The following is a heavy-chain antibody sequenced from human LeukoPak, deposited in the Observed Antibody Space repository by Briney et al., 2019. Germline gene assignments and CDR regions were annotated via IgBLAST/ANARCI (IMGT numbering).Heavy chain of an antibody. V-gene: IGHV3-21*01. J-gene: IGHJ4*02. CDR3: ARDGTYSGYDSTYFDY. Sequence: GWSLRLSCAASGFTFSSYSMNWVCQAPGKGLERVSSISSSSSYIYYADSVKGRSTISRDNAKNSLYLQMNSLRAEDTAVYYCARDGTYSGYDSTYFDYWGQGTLVTVSS. CDR2: ISSSSSYI. D-gene: IGHD5-12*01. CDR1: GFTFSSYS.